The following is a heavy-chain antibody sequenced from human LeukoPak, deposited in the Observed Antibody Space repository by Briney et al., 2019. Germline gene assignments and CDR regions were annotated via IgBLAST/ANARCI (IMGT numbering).Heavy chain of an antibody. CDR3: AKEPAGSYYYYYYYMDV. J-gene: IGHJ6*03. CDR1: GYTFTGYY. CDR2: INPNSGGT. Sequence: ASVKVSCKASGYTFTGYYMHWVRQAPGQGLEWMGWINPNSGGTNYAQKFQGRVTTTRDTTISTAYMELSRLRSDDTAVYYCAKEPAGSYYYYYYYMDVWGKGTTVTVSS. V-gene: IGHV1-2*02. D-gene: IGHD2-2*01.